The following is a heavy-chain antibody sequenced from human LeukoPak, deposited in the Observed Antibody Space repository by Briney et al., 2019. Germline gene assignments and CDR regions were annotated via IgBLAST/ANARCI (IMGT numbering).Heavy chain of an antibody. J-gene: IGHJ4*02. CDR2: INRSGST. D-gene: IGHD4-17*01. CDR3: ARAQHDYGDYVDY. CDR1: GGSFSGYY. V-gene: IGHV4-34*01. Sequence: SETLSLTCAVYGGSFSGYYWSWIRQPPGKGLEWIGEINRSGSTNYNPSLKSRVTISVDTSKNQFSLKLSSVTAADTAVYYCARAQHDYGDYVDYWGQGTLVTVSS.